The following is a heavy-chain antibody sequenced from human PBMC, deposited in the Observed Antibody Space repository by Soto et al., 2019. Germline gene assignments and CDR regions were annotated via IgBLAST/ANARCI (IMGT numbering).Heavy chain of an antibody. V-gene: IGHV2-5*02. CDR1: GFSLSTIGVG. CDR2: IYWDDDK. D-gene: IGHD4-17*01. Sequence: SGPTLVNPTHTLTLTCTFSGFSLSTIGVGVGWIRQPPGNALEWLALIYWDDDKRYSPSLNSRLTITKDTSKNQVVLTMTNMEHVETATYYCAHSPAGMTTVDLNWFDPWGQGTLVTVSS. J-gene: IGHJ5*02. CDR3: AHSPAGMTTVDLNWFDP.